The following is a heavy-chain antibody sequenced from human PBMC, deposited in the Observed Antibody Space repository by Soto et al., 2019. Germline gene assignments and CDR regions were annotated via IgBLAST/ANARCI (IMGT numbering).Heavy chain of an antibody. D-gene: IGHD5-12*01. J-gene: IGHJ4*02. CDR2: ISSSSTYI. Sequence: EVQLVESGGGLVKPGGSLRLSCAASGFTFSSYSMNWVRQAPGKGLEWVSSISSSSTYIYYADSVKGRFTIARDNARNSVYLQMNSLRGEDAAVYYCARGSGDADGYTGYWGQGSLVTVSS. CDR3: ARGSGDADGYTGY. V-gene: IGHV3-21*01. CDR1: GFTFSSYS.